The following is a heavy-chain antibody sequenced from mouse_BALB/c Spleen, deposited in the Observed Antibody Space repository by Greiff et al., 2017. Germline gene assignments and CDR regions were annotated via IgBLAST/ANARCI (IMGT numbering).Heavy chain of an antibody. CDR1: GYTFSSYW. D-gene: IGHD2-1*01. J-gene: IGHJ3*01. Sequence: VKLMESGAELMKPGASVKISCKATGYTFSSYWIEWVKQRPGHGLEWIGEILPGSGSTNYNEKFKGKATFTADTSSNTAYMQLSSLTSEDSAVYYCARRDYGNYWFAYWGQGTLVTVSA. CDR2: ILPGSGST. V-gene: IGHV1-9*01. CDR3: ARRDYGNYWFAY.